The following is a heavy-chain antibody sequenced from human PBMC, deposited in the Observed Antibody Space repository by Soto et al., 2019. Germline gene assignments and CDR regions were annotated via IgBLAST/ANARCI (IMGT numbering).Heavy chain of an antibody. CDR2: ILVASGGT. Sequence: SEKVSCKASGFTFGNSAVHWVRQARGQRLEWMGWILVASGGTNYAENFEERVTIARDMSTSTACMELSSLRSEDTAVYYCAGYYYHTSGPFDPWGQGTLVTVSS. J-gene: IGHJ5*02. CDR1: GFTFGNSA. CDR3: AGYYYHTSGPFDP. D-gene: IGHD3-22*01. V-gene: IGHV1-58*01.